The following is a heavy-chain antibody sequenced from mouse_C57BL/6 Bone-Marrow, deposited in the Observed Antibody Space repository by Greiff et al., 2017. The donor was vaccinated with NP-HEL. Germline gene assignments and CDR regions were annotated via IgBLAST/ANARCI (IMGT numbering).Heavy chain of an antibody. Sequence: QVQLQQPGAELVRPGTSVKLSCKASGYTFTSYWMHWVKQRPGQGLEWIGVIDPSDSYTNYNQKFKGKATLTVDTSSSTAYMQLSSLTSEDSAVYYCTRWGANWDPYYFDYWGQGTTLTVSS. CDR2: IDPSDSYT. CDR1: GYTFTSYW. V-gene: IGHV1-59*01. J-gene: IGHJ2*01. D-gene: IGHD4-1*01. CDR3: TRWGANWDPYYFDY.